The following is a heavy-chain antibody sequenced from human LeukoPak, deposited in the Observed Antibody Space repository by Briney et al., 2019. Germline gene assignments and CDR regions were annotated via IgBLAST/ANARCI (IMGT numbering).Heavy chain of an antibody. CDR3: ARRRLPIAETGTIDH. V-gene: IGHV4-39*06. CDR1: GGSISSSSYY. CDR2: IYYSGST. J-gene: IGHJ4*02. Sequence: SETLSLTCTVSGGSISSSSYYWGWIRQPPGKGLEWIGTIYYSGSTYYNPSLKSRVTISVDTSKNQFALNLRSVTAADTAVYYCARRRLPIAETGTIDHWGQGTLVTVSS. D-gene: IGHD6-19*01.